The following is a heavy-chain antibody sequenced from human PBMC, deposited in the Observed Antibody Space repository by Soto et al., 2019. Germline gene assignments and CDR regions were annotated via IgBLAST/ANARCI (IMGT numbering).Heavy chain of an antibody. CDR3: ARPPFRGCINAVCYQFDY. CDR1: GYTFTDYY. J-gene: IGHJ4*02. Sequence: ASVKVSCKASGYTFTDYYIHWVRQAPGQGLEWMGMINPSGGSTDYAQKFRGRVTMTRDTSTGTVYMELSSLRSDDTAVYYCARPPFRGCINAVCYQFDYWGQGTLVTVSS. CDR2: INPSGGST. D-gene: IGHD2-8*01. V-gene: IGHV1-46*01.